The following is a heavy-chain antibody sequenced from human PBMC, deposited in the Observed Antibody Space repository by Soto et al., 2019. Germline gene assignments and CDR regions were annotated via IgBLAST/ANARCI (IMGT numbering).Heavy chain of an antibody. V-gene: IGHV4-4*02. J-gene: IGHJ5*02. CDR3: ARSYMVRGVANWFDP. CDR1: GGSISSSNW. Sequence: PSETLSLTCAVSGGSISSSNWWSWVRQPPGKGLEWIGEIYHSGSTNYNPSLKGRVTISVDKSKNQFSLKLSSVTAADTAVYYCARSYMVRGVANWFDPWGQGTLVTVSS. D-gene: IGHD3-10*01. CDR2: IYHSGST.